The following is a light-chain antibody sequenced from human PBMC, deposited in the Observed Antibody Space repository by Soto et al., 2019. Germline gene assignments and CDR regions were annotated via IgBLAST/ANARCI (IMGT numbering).Light chain of an antibody. CDR3: SSYTSTSAPV. CDR1: SSDIGGYNY. CDR2: GVS. V-gene: IGLV2-14*03. Sequence: QSALTQPASLFGSPGQSITISCTGTSSDIGGYNYVSWYQKHPGEAPKLVIYGVSNRPSGVSNRFSGSKFDNTASLTISGLQADDEADYYCSSYTSTSAPVFGTGTKLTVL. J-gene: IGLJ1*01.